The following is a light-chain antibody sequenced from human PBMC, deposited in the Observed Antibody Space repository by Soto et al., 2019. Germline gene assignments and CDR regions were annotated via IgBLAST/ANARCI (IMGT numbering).Light chain of an antibody. CDR1: QSVSSN. Sequence: EIVLTQSPATLSLSPGERATLSCRASQSVSSNLAWYQQKPGQAPRLLIYDASNRATGIPARFSGSGSGTDFTLTISRLEPEDFAVYYCQRGDNFGQGTRLEIK. CDR2: DAS. V-gene: IGKV3-11*01. J-gene: IGKJ5*01. CDR3: QRGDN.